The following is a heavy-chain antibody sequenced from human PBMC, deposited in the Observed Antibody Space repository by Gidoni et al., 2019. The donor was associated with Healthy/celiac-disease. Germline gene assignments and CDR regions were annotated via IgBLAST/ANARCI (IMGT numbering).Heavy chain of an antibody. D-gene: IGHD3-10*01. V-gene: IGHV3-33*01. Sequence: QVQLVESGGGVVQAGRSLRLSWAASGFTFSSYGMHWVRQAPGKGLEWVAVIWYDGSNKYYADSVKGRFTISRDNSKNTLYLQMNSLRAEDTAVYYCARRGLAEGLFYYYYYMDVWGKGTTVTVSS. CDR1: GFTFSSYG. CDR2: IWYDGSNK. J-gene: IGHJ6*03. CDR3: ARRGLAEGLFYYYYYMDV.